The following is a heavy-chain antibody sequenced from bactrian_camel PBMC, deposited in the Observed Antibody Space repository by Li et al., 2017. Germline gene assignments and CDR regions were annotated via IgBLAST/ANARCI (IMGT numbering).Heavy chain of an antibody. V-gene: IGHV3S53*01. CDR3: AKDTVDLGWAYNY. Sequence: HVQLVESGGGSVQPGGSLRLSCVVSGYTSCLAYRSWYRQAPGTEREFVSHIDIAGTTTYADLVKGRFTISSAGNTLYLQMNSLKPGDTAVYYCAKDTVDLGWAYNYWGQGTQVTVS. CDR2: IDIAGTT. CDR1: GYTSCLAY. J-gene: IGHJ4*01. D-gene: IGHD5*01.